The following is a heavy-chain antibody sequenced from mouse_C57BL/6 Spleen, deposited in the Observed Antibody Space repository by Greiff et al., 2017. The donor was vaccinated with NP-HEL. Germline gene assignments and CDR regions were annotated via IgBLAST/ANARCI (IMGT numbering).Heavy chain of an antibody. J-gene: IGHJ2*01. V-gene: IGHV1-80*01. CDR2: IYPGDGDT. CDR3: ARSYYGSSLTDFDY. Sequence: QVQLQQSGAELVKPGASVKISCKASGYAFSSYWMNWVKQRPGKGLEWIGQIYPGDGDTNYNGKFKGKATLTADKSSSTAYMQLSSLTSEDSAVYFCARSYYGSSLTDFDYWGQGTTLTVSS. D-gene: IGHD1-1*01. CDR1: GYAFSSYW.